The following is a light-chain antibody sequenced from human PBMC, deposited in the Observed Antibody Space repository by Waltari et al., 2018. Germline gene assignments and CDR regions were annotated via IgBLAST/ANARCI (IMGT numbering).Light chain of an antibody. CDR1: QSVSSSH. CDR3: QKYGGSPPYT. Sequence: ETVLTQSPGTLSLSPGERATLSCRASQSVSSSHLAWYQQKPGQAPRVLIYTTSNRATGVPDRFSGSGSGTDFTLTISRLEAEDFALYYCQKYGGSPPYTFGLGTKLEIK. V-gene: IGKV3-20*01. CDR2: TTS. J-gene: IGKJ2*01.